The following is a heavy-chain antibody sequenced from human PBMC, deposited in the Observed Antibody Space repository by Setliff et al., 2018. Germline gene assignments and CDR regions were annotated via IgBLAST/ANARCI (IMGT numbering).Heavy chain of an antibody. CDR1: GLIFSNNW. V-gene: IGHV3-7*03. D-gene: IGHD6-19*01. J-gene: IGHJ5*02. CDR2: INKDGSER. Sequence: GSLRLSCVASGLIFSNNWMSWVRQAPGKGLEWVTNINKDGSERNYVDSVKGRFTISRDNAKNSVYLQMNSLRADDTAVYYCVPQGPGYGNGWWTNWFDPWGQGTRVTVSS. CDR3: VPQGPGYGNGWWTNWFDP.